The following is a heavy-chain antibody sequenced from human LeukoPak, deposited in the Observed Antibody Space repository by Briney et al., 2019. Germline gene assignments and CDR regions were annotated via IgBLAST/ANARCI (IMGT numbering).Heavy chain of an antibody. CDR3: ARDLYSGSPDDY. CDR2: ISSSSSYI. Sequence: GXSLXLSCAAXGFTFSSYSMNWVRQAPGKGLXWVSSISSSSSYIYYADSVKGRFTISRDNAKNSLYLQMNSLRAEDTAVYYCARDLYSGSPDDYWGQGTLVTVSS. CDR1: GFTFSSYS. D-gene: IGHD1-26*01. V-gene: IGHV3-21*01. J-gene: IGHJ4*02.